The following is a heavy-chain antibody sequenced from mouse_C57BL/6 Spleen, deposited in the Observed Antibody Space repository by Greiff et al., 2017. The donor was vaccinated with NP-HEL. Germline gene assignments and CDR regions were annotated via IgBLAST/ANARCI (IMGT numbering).Heavy chain of an antibody. J-gene: IGHJ2*01. Sequence: EVKVVESGGGLVQPGGSLSLSCAASGFTFTDYYMSWVRQPPGKALEWLGFIRNKANGYTTEYSASVKGRFTISRDNSQSILYLQMNALRAEDSATYYCARYIGYYGPFDYWGQGTTLTVSS. CDR2: IRNKANGYTT. CDR1: GFTFTDYY. D-gene: IGHD1-2*01. CDR3: ARYIGYYGPFDY. V-gene: IGHV7-3*01.